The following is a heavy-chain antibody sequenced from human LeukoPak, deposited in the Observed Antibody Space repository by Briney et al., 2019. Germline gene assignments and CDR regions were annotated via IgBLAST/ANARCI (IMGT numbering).Heavy chain of an antibody. J-gene: IGHJ4*02. CDR3: ARDRQILGGGYDY. CDR2: IKQDGSEK. V-gene: IGHV3-7*04. D-gene: IGHD3-22*01. Sequence: GGALRLSCAASGFTFRSYWMTWVRQAPGKGLEWVANIKQDGSEKYYVDSVKGRFTISRDNAKNSLYLQMNSLRAEDTAVYYCARDRQILGGGYDYWGQGTLVTVSS. CDR1: GFTFRSYW.